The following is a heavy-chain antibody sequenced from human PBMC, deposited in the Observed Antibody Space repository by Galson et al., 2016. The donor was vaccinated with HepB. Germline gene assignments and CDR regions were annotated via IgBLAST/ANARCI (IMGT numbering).Heavy chain of an antibody. CDR2: ISEDGRAT. Sequence: SLRLSCAASGFTFSTHWMHWVRQAPGKGLVCVSRISEDGRATNYADSVKGRFAISRDNAKNTLYLQMNSLSAEDTAIYYCARVFPARCSGRSCFSEGAFDIWGQGTMVFVSS. D-gene: IGHD2-15*01. CDR3: ARVFPARCSGRSCFSEGAFDI. V-gene: IGHV3-74*01. CDR1: GFTFSTHW. J-gene: IGHJ3*02.